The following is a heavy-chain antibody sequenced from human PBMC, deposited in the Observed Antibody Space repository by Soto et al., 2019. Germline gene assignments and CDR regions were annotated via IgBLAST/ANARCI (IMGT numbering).Heavy chain of an antibody. V-gene: IGHV5-51*01. D-gene: IGHD3-3*01. CDR3: ARASFGAEGPGYYYYYGMDV. Sequence: GESLKISCKGSGYSFTSYWIGWVRQMPGKGLEWMGIIYPGDSDTRYSPSFQGQVTISADKSISTAYLQWSSLKASDTAMYYCARASFGAEGPGYYYYYGMDVWGQGTTVTVSS. CDR2: IYPGDSDT. J-gene: IGHJ6*02. CDR1: GYSFTSYW.